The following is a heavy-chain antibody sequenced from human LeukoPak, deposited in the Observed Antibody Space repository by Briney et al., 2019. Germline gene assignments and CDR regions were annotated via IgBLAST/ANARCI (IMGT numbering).Heavy chain of an antibody. CDR1: GGSISSYY. CDR3: ARDNGPFDY. V-gene: IGHV4-59*01. Sequence: SETLSLTCTVSGGSISSYYWSWTRQPPGKGLEWIGYIYYSGSTNYNPSLKSRVTISVDTSKNQFSLKLSSVTAADTAVYYCARDNGPFDYWGQGTLVTVSS. CDR2: IYYSGST. J-gene: IGHJ4*02.